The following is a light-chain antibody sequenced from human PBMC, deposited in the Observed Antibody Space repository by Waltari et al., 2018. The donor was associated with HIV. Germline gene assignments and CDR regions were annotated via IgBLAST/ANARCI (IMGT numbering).Light chain of an antibody. J-gene: IGKJ1*01. V-gene: IGKV4-1*01. Sequence: DIVMTQSPDSLAVSLGERATINCKSSQSVSYTSNNQNYLAWYQQKPGQPPKLLIYWASTRESGVPDRFSGSGSGTDFTLTISSLQAEDVAVYYCQQYYITPQTFGQGTKVEIK. CDR2: WAS. CDR1: QSVSYTSNNQNY. CDR3: QQYYITPQT.